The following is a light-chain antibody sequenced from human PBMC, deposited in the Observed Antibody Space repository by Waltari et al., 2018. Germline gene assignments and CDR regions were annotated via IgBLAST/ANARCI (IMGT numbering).Light chain of an antibody. CDR1: RSDVGGYHY. Sequence: QSALTPPASVSGSPGQSITISCTGARSDVGGYHYVSWYQQHPGKAPKLMIFDVTKRLSGVSTRFSASKSGNTASLTISGLRAEDEADYYCSSYTDTSTRYVFGTGTKVTVL. CDR2: DVT. V-gene: IGLV2-14*03. CDR3: SSYTDTSTRYV. J-gene: IGLJ1*01.